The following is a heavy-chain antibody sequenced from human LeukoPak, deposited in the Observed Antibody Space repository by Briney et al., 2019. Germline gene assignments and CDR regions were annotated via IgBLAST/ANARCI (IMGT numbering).Heavy chain of an antibody. CDR1: GFTFSTYS. V-gene: IGHV3-48*01. CDR2: ISADSITI. Sequence: GGSLRLSCAASGFTFSTYSMNWVRQAPGKGLEWVSYISADSITIYYADSVKGRFIISRDNSKNTVYLQMNSLRVEDTAVYYCATPYLPVDAFDIWGQGTMVTVSS. D-gene: IGHD2-21*01. J-gene: IGHJ3*02. CDR3: ATPYLPVDAFDI.